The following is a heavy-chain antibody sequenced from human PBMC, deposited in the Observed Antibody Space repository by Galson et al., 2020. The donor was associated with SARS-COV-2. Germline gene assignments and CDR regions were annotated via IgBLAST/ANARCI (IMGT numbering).Heavy chain of an antibody. CDR1: GGFISTSTYD. CDR3: ARRTTYSGSWDFDY. V-gene: IGHV4-39*01. Sequence: LSLTCSVFGGFISTSTYDWGWIRQPPGKGLEWIGTIYSSGSTYYNPSLKSRVTIFVDASKNQLSLKLSSATATDTAVYYCARRTTYSGSWDFDYWGQGTLVTVSS. J-gene: IGHJ4*02. D-gene: IGHD6-13*01. CDR2: IYSSGST.